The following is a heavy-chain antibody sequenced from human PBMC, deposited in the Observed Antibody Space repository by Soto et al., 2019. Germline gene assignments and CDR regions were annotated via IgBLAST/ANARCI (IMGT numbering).Heavy chain of an antibody. V-gene: IGHV3-53*01. CDR1: GFTVSNNY. Sequence: EVQLVESGGGLIQPGGSLRLSCAVSGFTVSNNYMSWVRQAPGKGLEGVSVIYSGGYTAYGDSVKGRFTISRDNSKNTLSLQIKSLGADDAAVYSWAPPAGGGGYWGQGTLVTVSS. D-gene: IGHD3-10*01. CDR2: IYSGGYT. J-gene: IGHJ4*02. CDR3: APPAGGGGY.